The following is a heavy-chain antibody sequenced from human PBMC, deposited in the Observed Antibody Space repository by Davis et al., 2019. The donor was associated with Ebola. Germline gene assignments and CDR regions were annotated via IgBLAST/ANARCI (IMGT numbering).Heavy chain of an antibody. CDR1: GGSISSGSHY. J-gene: IGHJ5*02. V-gene: IGHV4-61*10. CDR3: ARVSVRYCSGGSCYWFDP. D-gene: IGHD2-15*01. Sequence: PSETLSLTCTVSGGSISSGSHYWTWIRQPAGKGLEWVGHIYYSGSTNYNPSLKSRVTISVDTSKNQFSLKLSSVTAADTAVYYCARVSVRYCSGGSCYWFDPWGQGTLVTVSS. CDR2: IYYSGST.